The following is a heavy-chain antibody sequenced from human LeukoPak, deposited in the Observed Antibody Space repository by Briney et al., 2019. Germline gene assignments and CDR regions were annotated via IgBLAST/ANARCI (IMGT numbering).Heavy chain of an antibody. CDR2: ISGSGGST. Sequence: GGSLRLSCAASGFTFSSYAMSWVRQAPGKGLEWVSGISGSGGSTYYAESVKGRFTISRDNSENTLYLQVNSLRAEDTALYYCAKRDFDDYFDSWGQGTLVTVSS. J-gene: IGHJ4*02. D-gene: IGHD3-9*01. CDR1: GFTFSSYA. V-gene: IGHV3-23*01. CDR3: AKRDFDDYFDS.